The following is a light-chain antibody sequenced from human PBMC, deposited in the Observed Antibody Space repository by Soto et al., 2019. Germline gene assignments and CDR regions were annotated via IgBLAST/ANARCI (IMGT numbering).Light chain of an antibody. V-gene: IGLV2-14*03. J-gene: IGLJ1*01. CDR2: EVN. CDR3: SSYTSSSTYV. CDR1: SSDVGDYKF. Sequence: QSALTQPASVSGSPGQSITISCTGSSSDVGDYKFVSWYQQRPGKAPKLIIYEVNNRPSGVSDRFSGSKSGSTASLIISGLQAEDEADYFCSSYTSSSTYVFGTGTKLTVL.